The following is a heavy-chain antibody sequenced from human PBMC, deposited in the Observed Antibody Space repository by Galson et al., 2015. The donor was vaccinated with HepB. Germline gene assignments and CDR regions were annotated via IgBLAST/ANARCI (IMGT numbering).Heavy chain of an antibody. CDR2: ISGYNGNT. D-gene: IGHD2-2*03. CDR1: GYTFSTYG. J-gene: IGHJ6*02. CDR3: ARDKGDRWIRENYGMDA. Sequence: SVKVSCKASGYTFSTYGISWVRQAPGQGLEWLGWISGYNGNTNYAQKFQGRVTMTTDTSTSTGDMELRSLRSDDTAVYYCARDKGDRWIRENYGMDAWGQGSTVIVSS. V-gene: IGHV1-18*01.